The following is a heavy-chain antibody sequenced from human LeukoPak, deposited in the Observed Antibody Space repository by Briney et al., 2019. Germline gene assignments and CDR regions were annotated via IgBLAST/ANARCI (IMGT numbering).Heavy chain of an antibody. J-gene: IGHJ4*02. CDR1: GFTFSSYL. D-gene: IGHD3-16*01. Sequence: GGSLRLSCAASGFTFSSYLMSWVRQAPGKGLEWVANIKQDGSEKYYVDSVKGGFTISTENAKNSLYLKMNSLRAEDTAVYYGPRDFGEECEVLDYFDYWGQETLVTVSS. CDR2: IKQDGSEK. V-gene: IGHV3-7*01. CDR3: PRDFGEECEVLDYFDY.